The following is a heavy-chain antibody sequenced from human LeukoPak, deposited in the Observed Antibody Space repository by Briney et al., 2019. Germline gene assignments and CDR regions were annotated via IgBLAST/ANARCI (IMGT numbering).Heavy chain of an antibody. D-gene: IGHD6-19*01. V-gene: IGHV3-53*01. Sequence: GGSLRLSCAASGFTVSSNYMSWVRQAPGKGLEWVSVIYSGGSTYYADSVKGRFTISRDNSKNTLYLQMNSLRAEDTAVYYCARGLIAVAGYYYYGMDVWGQGTTVTVSS. CDR3: ARGLIAVAGYYYYGMDV. J-gene: IGHJ6*02. CDR1: GFTVSSNY. CDR2: IYSGGST.